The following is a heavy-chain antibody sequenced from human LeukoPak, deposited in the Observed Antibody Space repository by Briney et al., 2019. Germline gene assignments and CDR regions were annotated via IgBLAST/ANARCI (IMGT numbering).Heavy chain of an antibody. V-gene: IGHV4-39*07. Sequence: TSETLSLTCTVSGGSTSSGNYYWGWIRQPPGKGLEWIGGISSSGNTYYNPSLKSRITISIDTSKNQFSLKLSSVTAADTAVYYCARGCRRLLWFGELFGWFDPWGQGTLVTVSS. J-gene: IGHJ5*02. D-gene: IGHD3-10*01. CDR2: ISSSGNT. CDR3: ARGCRRLLWFGELFGWFDP. CDR1: GGSTSSGNYY.